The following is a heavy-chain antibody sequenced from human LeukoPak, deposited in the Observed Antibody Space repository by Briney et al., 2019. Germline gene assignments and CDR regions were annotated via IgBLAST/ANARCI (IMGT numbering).Heavy chain of an antibody. CDR3: ARGGDFWSGYYYYYMDV. CDR2: IYHSGNS. J-gene: IGHJ6*03. V-gene: IGHV4-4*02. Sequence: SETLSLTCAVSGASISTNNWWNWVRQAPGKGLEWIGEIYHSGNSNYNPSLKSRVTISVDTSKNQFSLKLSSVTAADTAVYYCARGGDFWSGYYYYYMDVWGKGTTVTVSS. CDR1: GASISTNNW. D-gene: IGHD3-3*01.